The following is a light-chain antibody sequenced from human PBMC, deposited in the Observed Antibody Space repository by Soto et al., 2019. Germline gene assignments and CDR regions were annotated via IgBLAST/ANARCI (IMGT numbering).Light chain of an antibody. J-gene: IGLJ1*01. CDR1: SRDVGFYNY. CDR3: CSYTTSSTRV. Sequence: QSALTQPASVSGSPGQSIAISCTGSSRDVGFYNYVSWYQQHPGKVPKLIIYEVTNRPSGVSNRFSGSKSGNTASLTISGLQAEDEADYYCCSYTTSSTRVFGSGTKVTVL. CDR2: EVT. V-gene: IGLV2-14*01.